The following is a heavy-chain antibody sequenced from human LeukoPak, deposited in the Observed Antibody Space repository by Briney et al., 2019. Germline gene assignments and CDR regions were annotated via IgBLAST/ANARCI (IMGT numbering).Heavy chain of an antibody. CDR2: IIPIFGTA. CDR1: GGTFSSYA. J-gene: IGHJ5*02. V-gene: IGHV1-69*06. Sequence: SVKVSCKASGGTFSSYAISWVRQAPGQGLEWMGGIIPIFGTANYAQKFQGRVTITADKSTSTAYMELSSLRSEDTAVYYCAREYYYDSSGYYWFDPWGQGTLVTVSS. D-gene: IGHD3-22*01. CDR3: AREYYYDSSGYYWFDP.